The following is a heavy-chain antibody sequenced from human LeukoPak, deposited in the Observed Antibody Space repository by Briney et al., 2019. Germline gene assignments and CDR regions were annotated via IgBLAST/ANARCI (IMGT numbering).Heavy chain of an antibody. CDR3: ARHGRYCRSTSCYTY. CDR1: GFTFSSFS. V-gene: IGHV3-48*01. J-gene: IGHJ4*02. CDR2: ISSSSSTI. D-gene: IGHD2-2*02. Sequence: GGSLRLSCAASGFTFSSFSWKWVRKATGTGREGVSYISSSSSTIYYADSVKGRFTISRDNAKNSLYLQMNSLRAEDTAVYYCARHGRYCRSTSCYTYWGQGTLVTVSS.